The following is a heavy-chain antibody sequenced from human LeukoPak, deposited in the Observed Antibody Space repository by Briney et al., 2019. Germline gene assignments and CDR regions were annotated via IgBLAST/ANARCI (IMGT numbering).Heavy chain of an antibody. D-gene: IGHD3-10*01. Sequence: SQTLSLTCTVSGGSISSGDYYWRWIRQPPGKGLEWIGYIYYNRSTYYNPSLKSRVTISVDTSKIQFSLKLSSVTAADTAVYYCARDIVVVRGAPSSGFDPWGQGTLVTVSS. V-gene: IGHV4-30-4*01. CDR1: GGSISSGDYY. J-gene: IGHJ5*02. CDR2: IYYNRST. CDR3: ARDIVVVRGAPSSGFDP.